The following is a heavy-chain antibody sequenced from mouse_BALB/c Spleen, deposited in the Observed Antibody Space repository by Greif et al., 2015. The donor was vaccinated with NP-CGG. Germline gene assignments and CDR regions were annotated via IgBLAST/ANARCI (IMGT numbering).Heavy chain of an antibody. CDR2: IHPSSGNT. CDR3: SKSGDYDNSFDY. J-gene: IGHJ2*01. D-gene: IGHD2-4*01. Sequence: QVQLQQPGSVLVRPGASVKLSCKASGYTLTSSWMRWAKQRPGQGLEWIGEIHPSSGNTNYNEMFKGKATLTVDTSSSTAYVDLSSLTSEDSAVYYCSKSGDYDNSFDYWGQGTTLTVSS. V-gene: IGHV1S130*01. CDR1: GYTLTSSW.